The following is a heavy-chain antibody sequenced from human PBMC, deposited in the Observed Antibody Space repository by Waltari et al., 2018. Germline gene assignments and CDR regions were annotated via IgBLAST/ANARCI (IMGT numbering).Heavy chain of an antibody. Sequence: QVQLQESGPGLVKPSQTLSLTCTVSGGSISSGSYYWSWIRQPAGKGLEWIGRIYTSGSTNYNPSLKSRVTISVDTSKNQFSLKLSSVTAADTAVYYCARGPDLIFDYWGQGTLVTVSS. CDR2: IYTSGST. CDR3: ARGPDLIFDY. J-gene: IGHJ4*02. V-gene: IGHV4-61*02. CDR1: GGSISSGSYY. D-gene: IGHD3-16*01.